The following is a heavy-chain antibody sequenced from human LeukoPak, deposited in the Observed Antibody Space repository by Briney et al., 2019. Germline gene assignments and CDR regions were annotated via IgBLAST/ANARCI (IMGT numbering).Heavy chain of an antibody. J-gene: IGHJ4*02. Sequence: ASVKVSCKTSGYTFISPDINWVRQATGQGLEWMGWMDPNSGNTGYAQRFQGRVTLTRSTSLSEACMELTSLKFEDTAVYYCARVQGSDTSGSFDHWGQGTLVTVSS. V-gene: IGHV1-8*01. CDR2: MDPNSGNT. CDR1: GYTFISPD. D-gene: IGHD1-26*01. CDR3: ARVQGSDTSGSFDH.